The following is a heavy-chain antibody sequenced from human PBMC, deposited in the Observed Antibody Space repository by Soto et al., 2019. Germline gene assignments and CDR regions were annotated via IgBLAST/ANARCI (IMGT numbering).Heavy chain of an antibody. Sequence: GASVKVACKAAGGTLSDSVTSWVRQAPGQGLEWMGGIVPIFGKANLAEKFQDRVTITADESTSTAYMKLSSLRSEDTAVYYCARRRDGSNYYFDYWGQATLVTVSS. D-gene: IGHD3-10*01. CDR3: ARRRDGSNYYFDY. CDR2: IVPIFGKA. V-gene: IGHV1-69*13. CDR1: GGTLSDSV. J-gene: IGHJ4*02.